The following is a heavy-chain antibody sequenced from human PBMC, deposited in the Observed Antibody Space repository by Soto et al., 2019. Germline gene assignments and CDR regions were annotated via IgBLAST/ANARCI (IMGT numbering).Heavy chain of an antibody. CDR1: GFTFSSYG. CDR2: IWYDGSNK. CDR3: ARDHGRYVTYFDY. J-gene: IGHJ4*02. D-gene: IGHD5-12*01. Sequence: QVQLVESGGGVVQPGRSLRLSCAASGFTFSSYGMHWVRQAPGKGLEWVAVIWYDGSNKYYADSVKGRFTISRDNSKNTLYLQMNSLRAEDTAAYYCARDHGRYVTYFDYWGQGTLVTVSS. V-gene: IGHV3-33*01.